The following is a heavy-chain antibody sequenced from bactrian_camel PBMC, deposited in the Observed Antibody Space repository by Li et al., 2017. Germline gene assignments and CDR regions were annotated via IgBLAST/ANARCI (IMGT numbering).Heavy chain of an antibody. D-gene: IGHD4*01. CDR3: AAGPFCRHVLTATPQTI. J-gene: IGHJ4*01. V-gene: IGHV3S53*01. CDR1: GYMFSTYC. Sequence: HVQLVESGGGSVQTGGSLRLSCAASGYMFSTYCMAWFRTAPGKEREGVALIDSDGTTRYKEPVKGRFIISRDNANKSTVYLQMNSLKPEDTAMYYCAAGPFCRHVLTATPQTIRGQGTQVTVS. CDR2: IDSDGTT.